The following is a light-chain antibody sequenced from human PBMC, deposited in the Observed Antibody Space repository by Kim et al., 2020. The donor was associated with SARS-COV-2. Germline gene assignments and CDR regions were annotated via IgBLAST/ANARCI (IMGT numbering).Light chain of an antibody. CDR1: QEIRKF. CDR3: QQYNNLQAIT. Sequence: DIQLTQSPSSVSASVGDSVTITCQASQEIRKFLNWYQHKPGKAPELLISDASTLRTGVPSRFSGSASGTHFTFTISNLQPEDIATYYCQQYNNLQAITFGQGTRLEIK. V-gene: IGKV1-33*01. J-gene: IGKJ5*01. CDR2: DAS.